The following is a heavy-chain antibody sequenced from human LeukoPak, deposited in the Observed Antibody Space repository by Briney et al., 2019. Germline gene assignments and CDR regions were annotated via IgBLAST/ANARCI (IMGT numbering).Heavy chain of an antibody. CDR2: ISSSSSYI. Sequence: RGSLRLSCAASGFTFSSYSMNWVRQAPGKGLEWVSSISSSSSYIYYADSVKGRFTVSRDNAKNSLYLQMNSLRAKDTAVYYCARGYSNYPFDYYYYMDVWGKGTTVTVSS. J-gene: IGHJ6*03. CDR1: GFTFSSYS. D-gene: IGHD4-11*01. V-gene: IGHV3-21*01. CDR3: ARGYSNYPFDYYYYMDV.